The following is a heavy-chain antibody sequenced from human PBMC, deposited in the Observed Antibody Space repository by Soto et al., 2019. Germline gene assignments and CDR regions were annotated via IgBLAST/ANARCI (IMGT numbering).Heavy chain of an antibody. V-gene: IGHV4-34*01. CDR2: INHSGST. CDR1: GGSFSVYF. Sequence: SXTRSLTVAVNGGSFSVYFWSWVRPPPDIGLPWIGEINHSGSTNYNPSLKSRVTISVDTSKNQFSLKLSSVTAADTAVYYCARRKRLGYCSSTSCYRPFDICGQGTMVTVSS. D-gene: IGHD2-2*02. CDR3: ARRKRLGYCSSTSCYRPFDI. J-gene: IGHJ3*02.